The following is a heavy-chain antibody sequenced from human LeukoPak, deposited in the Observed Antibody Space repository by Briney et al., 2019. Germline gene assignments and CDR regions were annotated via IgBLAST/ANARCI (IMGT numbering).Heavy chain of an antibody. Sequence: SETLSLTCTVSGGSISFYYWSWIRQPPGKGLEWIGYIYYSGSTNYNPSLKSRVTISVDTSKNQFSLKLSSVTAADTAVYYCARVYYSSSYDYWYFDLWGRGTLVTVSS. D-gene: IGHD6-13*01. CDR1: GGSISFYY. CDR2: IYYSGST. J-gene: IGHJ2*01. V-gene: IGHV4-59*01. CDR3: ARVYYSSSYDYWYFDL.